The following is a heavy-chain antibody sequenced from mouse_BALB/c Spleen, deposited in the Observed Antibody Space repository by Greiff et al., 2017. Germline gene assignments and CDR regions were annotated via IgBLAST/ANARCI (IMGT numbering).Heavy chain of an antibody. V-gene: IGHV5-6*01. J-gene: IGHJ3*01. Sequence: EVMLVESGGDLVKPGGSLKLSCAASGFTFSSYGMSWVRQTPDKRLEWVATISSGGSYTYYPDSVKGRFTISRDNAKNTLYLQMSSLKSEDTAMYYCARHGHYGSSYWFAYWGQGTLVTVSA. CDR1: GFTFSSYG. D-gene: IGHD1-1*01. CDR3: ARHGHYGSSYWFAY. CDR2: ISSGGSYT.